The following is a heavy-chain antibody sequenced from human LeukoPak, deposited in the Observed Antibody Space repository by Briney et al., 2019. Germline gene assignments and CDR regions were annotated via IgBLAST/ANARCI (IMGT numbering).Heavy chain of an antibody. J-gene: IGHJ4*02. D-gene: IGHD6-19*01. Sequence: PSETLSLTCTVSGGSTSSSSYYWGWIRQPPGKGLEWIGSIYYSGSTYYNPSLKSRVTISVDMSKNQFSLKLSSVTAADTAVYYCARHTIAVAGEFDYWGQGTLVTVSS. CDR3: ARHTIAVAGEFDY. CDR2: IYYSGST. V-gene: IGHV4-39*01. CDR1: GGSTSSSSYY.